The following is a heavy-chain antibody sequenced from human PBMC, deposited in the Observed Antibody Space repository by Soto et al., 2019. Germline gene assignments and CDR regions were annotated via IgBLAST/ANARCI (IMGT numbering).Heavy chain of an antibody. Sequence: EVQLVESGGGLVQPGGSLRLSCAASGFTFSSYWMSWVRQAPGKGLEWVANIKQDGSEKYYVDSVKGRFTISRDNAKNSLYLQMNSLRAEDTAVYYCARDLADIVVVVAATPEGFDYWGQGTLVTVSS. CDR2: IKQDGSEK. J-gene: IGHJ4*02. CDR3: ARDLADIVVVVAATPEGFDY. CDR1: GFTFSSYW. V-gene: IGHV3-7*01. D-gene: IGHD2-15*01.